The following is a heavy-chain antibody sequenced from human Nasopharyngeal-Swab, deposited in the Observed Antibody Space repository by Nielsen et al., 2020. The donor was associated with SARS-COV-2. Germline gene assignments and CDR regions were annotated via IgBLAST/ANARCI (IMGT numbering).Heavy chain of an antibody. CDR3: ASTPNYYDSSGYYFDY. D-gene: IGHD3-22*01. Sequence: ASVQVSCKASGYTFTSYAMHWVRQAPGQRLEWMGWINAGNGNTKYSQKFQGRVTITRDTSTSTAYMELSSLRSEDTAVYYCASTPNYYDSSGYYFDYWGQGTLVTVSS. J-gene: IGHJ4*02. CDR1: GYTFTSYA. CDR2: INAGNGNT. V-gene: IGHV1-3*01.